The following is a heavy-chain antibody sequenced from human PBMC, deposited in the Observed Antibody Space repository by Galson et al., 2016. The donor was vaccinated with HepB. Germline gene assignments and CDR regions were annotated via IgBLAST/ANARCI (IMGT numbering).Heavy chain of an antibody. V-gene: IGHV4-39*07. D-gene: IGHD6-19*01. J-gene: IGHJ3*02. CDR2: IYYSGST. CDR1: GGSISSSLYY. Sequence: LSLTCTVSGGSISSSLYYWGWIRQPPGKGLEWIGSIYYSGSTYYTPSLKSRVTISVDTFKNQFSLKVSSVTAADTAVYYCARGSSGWDAFDIWGQGTMVTVSS. CDR3: ARGSSGWDAFDI.